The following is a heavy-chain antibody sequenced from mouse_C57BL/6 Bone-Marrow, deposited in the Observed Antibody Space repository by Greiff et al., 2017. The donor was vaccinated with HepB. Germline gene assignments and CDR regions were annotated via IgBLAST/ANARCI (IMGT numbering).Heavy chain of an antibody. J-gene: IGHJ3*01. CDR2: IWSGGST. D-gene: IGHD3-3*01. V-gene: IGHV2-2*01. Sequence: QVQLKESGPGLVQPSQSLSITCTVSGFSLTSYGVHWVRQSPGKGLEWLGVIWSGGSTDYNAAFISRLSISKDNSKGQVFFKMDSLQADDTAIYYCARGAGKEFAYWGQGTLVTVSA. CDR3: ARGAGKEFAY. CDR1: GFSLTSYG.